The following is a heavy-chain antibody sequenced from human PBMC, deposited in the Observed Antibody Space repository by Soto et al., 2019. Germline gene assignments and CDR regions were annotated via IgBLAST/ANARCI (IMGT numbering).Heavy chain of an antibody. CDR2: ISGGGDTT. J-gene: IGHJ4*02. CDR3: ATRRGGSGSLTPRVDY. CDR1: GFTFNNYA. D-gene: IGHD3-10*01. Sequence: EVQLLESGGVLVQPGGSLRLSCAASGFTFNNYAMTWVRQAPGKGLEWVSAISGGGDTTSYADSVKGRFTVSRDGSKNKLYLQRSSPRAEDTALYYCATRRGGSGSLTPRVDYWGQGTLVTVSS. V-gene: IGHV3-23*01.